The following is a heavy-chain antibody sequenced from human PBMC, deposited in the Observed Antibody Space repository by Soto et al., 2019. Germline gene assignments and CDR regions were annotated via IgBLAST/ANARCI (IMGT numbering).Heavy chain of an antibody. J-gene: IGHJ4*02. CDR2: ISYDGSNK. V-gene: IGHV3-30-3*01. CDR3: TKDRGYGSGRDFDY. D-gene: IGHD3-10*01. Sequence: PGGSLRLSCAASGFTFSSYAMHWVRQAPGKGLEWVAVISYDGSNKYYADSVKGRFTISRDNSKNTLYLQVNSLRAEDTAVYYCTKDRGYGSGRDFDYWGQGTLVTVSS. CDR1: GFTFSSYA.